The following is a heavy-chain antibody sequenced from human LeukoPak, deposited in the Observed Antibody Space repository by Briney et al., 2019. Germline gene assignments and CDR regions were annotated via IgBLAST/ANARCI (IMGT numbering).Heavy chain of an antibody. CDR1: GFTFSNYG. J-gene: IGHJ6*02. V-gene: IGHV3-30*18. D-gene: IGHD2-15*01. CDR3: AKGVVAATDAAYYGMDV. CDR2: ISYDESDK. Sequence: GGSLRLSCAASGFTFSNYGMHWVRQAPGKGLEWVAVISYDESDKYYADSVKGRFTISRDNSKNTLYLQMNSLRPEDTAVYYCAKGVVAATDAAYYGMDVWGQGTTVTVSS.